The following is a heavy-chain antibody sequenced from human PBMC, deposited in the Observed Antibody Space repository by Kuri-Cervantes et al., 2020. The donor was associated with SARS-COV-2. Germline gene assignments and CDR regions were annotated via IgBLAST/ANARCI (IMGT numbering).Heavy chain of an antibody. CDR1: GFTFSSYA. Sequence: GGSLRLSCAASGFTFSSYAMSWVRQAPGKGLEWVSAIRGSGGSTYYADSVKGRFTISRDNSKNTLYLQMNSLRAEDTAVYYCSKGSLYYYGSGGGDYWGQGTLVTVSS. V-gene: IGHV3-23*01. CDR3: SKGSLYYYGSGGGDY. D-gene: IGHD3-10*01. J-gene: IGHJ4*02. CDR2: IRGSGGST.